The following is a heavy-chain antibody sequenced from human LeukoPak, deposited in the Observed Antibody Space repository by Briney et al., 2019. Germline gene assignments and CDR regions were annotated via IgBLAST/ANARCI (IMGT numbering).Heavy chain of an antibody. Sequence: SQTLSLTCSVSGGSISSGDYYWSWIRQPPGKGLESIGYIYYSGSTSYNPSLKSRVTISVDTSKNQFSLKLSSVTAADTAVYYCARQGDYYDSSGYYSHWGQGTLVTVSS. CDR3: ARQGDYYDSSGYYSH. CDR1: GGSISSGDYY. V-gene: IGHV4-30-4*08. D-gene: IGHD3-22*01. J-gene: IGHJ4*02. CDR2: IYYSGST.